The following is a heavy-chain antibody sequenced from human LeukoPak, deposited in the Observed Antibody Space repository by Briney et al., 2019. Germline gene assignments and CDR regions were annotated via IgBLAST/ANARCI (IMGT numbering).Heavy chain of an antibody. V-gene: IGHV3-30*02. J-gene: IGHJ4*02. CDR2: IRYDGSNK. CDR3: AKDQEEGFDY. CDR1: GFTFSGYG. Sequence: GGSLRLSCAAFGFTFSGYGMHWVRQAPGKGLEWVAFIRYDGSNKYYADSVKGRFTISRDNSKNTLYLQMNSLRAEDTAVYYCAKDQEEGFDYWGQGTLVTVSS.